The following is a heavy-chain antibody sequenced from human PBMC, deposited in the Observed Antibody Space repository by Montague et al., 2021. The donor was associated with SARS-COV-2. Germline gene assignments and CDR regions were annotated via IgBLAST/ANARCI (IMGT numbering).Heavy chain of an antibody. CDR1: GGSTNNYY. J-gene: IGHJ5*02. D-gene: IGHD3-22*01. Sequence: SETLSLTCTVSGGSTNNYYWSWIRQPAGKGLEWIGRIHASRISTYNPSLETRVTMSVDTSKNQFSLKLSSVTAADTAVYYCARGRFYYDSGELGSWGQRTLVTVSS. V-gene: IGHV4-4*07. CDR3: ARGRFYYDSGELGS. CDR2: IHASRIS.